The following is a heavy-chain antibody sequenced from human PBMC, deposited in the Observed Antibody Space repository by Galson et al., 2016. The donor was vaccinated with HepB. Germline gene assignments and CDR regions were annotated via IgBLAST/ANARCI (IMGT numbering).Heavy chain of an antibody. CDR1: GFTFSSSW. V-gene: IGHV3-74*01. Sequence: SLRLSCAASGFTFSSSWMHWVRQAPGKGLVWVSRINSDGSSTNYADSVKGRFTISRDNAKNTLYLQMNSLRAEDTAVYYCARDTVRGYDYGGPVDYWGQGTLVTVSS. J-gene: IGHJ4*02. CDR3: ARDTVRGYDYGGPVDY. D-gene: IGHD5-18*01. CDR2: INSDGSST.